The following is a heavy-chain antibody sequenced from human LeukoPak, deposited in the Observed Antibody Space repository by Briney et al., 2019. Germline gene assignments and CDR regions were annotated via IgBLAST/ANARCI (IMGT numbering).Heavy chain of an antibody. V-gene: IGHV1-18*01. CDR3: ARDWGSIKVIPDH. D-gene: IGHD7-27*01. CDR1: VYTFTIYG. J-gene: IGHJ4*02. CDR2: ISSNSDKT. Sequence: GASVTVSYKATVYTFTIYGISWVGQAPGQGLEGMGWISSNSDKTNYAQKLEGRVTMTKDTATGTDYMELRSLRSDDTALYFCARDWGSIKVIPDHWGQGTLVTVSS.